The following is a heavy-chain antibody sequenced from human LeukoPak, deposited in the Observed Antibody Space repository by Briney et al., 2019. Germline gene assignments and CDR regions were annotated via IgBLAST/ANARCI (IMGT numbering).Heavy chain of an antibody. CDR3: GGELAGPDAFDI. D-gene: IGHD6-13*01. CDR2: INPNSGGT. CDR1: GYTFTGYY. V-gene: IGHV1-2*02. Sequence: ASVKVSCKASGYTFTGYYMHWVRQAPGQGLEWMGWINPNSGGTNYAQKFQGRVTMTRDTSISTAYMELSRLRSDDTAVYYCGGELAGPDAFDIWGQGTMVTVSS. J-gene: IGHJ3*02.